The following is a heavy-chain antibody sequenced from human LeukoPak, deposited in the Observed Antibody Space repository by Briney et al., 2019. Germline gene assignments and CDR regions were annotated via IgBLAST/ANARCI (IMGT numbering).Heavy chain of an antibody. CDR3: ASFCSSTSCYGGY. V-gene: IGHV4-30-4*01. CDR1: GGSISSGDYY. CDR2: IYYSGST. J-gene: IGHJ4*02. D-gene: IGHD2-2*01. Sequence: PSETLSLNCTVSGGSISSGDYYWSWIRQPPGKSLELIGYIYYSGSTYYNPSLKSRVTISVDTSKNQFSLKLGSVTAADTAVYYCASFCSSTSCYGGYWGQGTLVTVSS.